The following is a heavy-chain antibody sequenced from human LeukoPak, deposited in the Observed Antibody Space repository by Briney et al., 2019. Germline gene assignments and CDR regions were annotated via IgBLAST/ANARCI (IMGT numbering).Heavy chain of an antibody. CDR2: INQDAGTT. J-gene: IGHJ3*02. CDR3: ARDPGWSSFDI. CDR1: GFSFTSYW. V-gene: IGHV3-7*03. Sequence: GGSLRLSCAASGFSFTSYWMSWVRQAPGKDLEFVANINQDAGTTNYVDSVKGRFTISRDNAENSLYLQMSSLRAEDTALYYCARDPGWSSFDIWGQGIMVTVSS. D-gene: IGHD2-15*01.